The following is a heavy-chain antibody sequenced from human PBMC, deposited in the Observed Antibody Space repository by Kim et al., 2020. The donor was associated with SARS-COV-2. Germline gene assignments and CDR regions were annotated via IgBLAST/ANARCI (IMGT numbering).Heavy chain of an antibody. V-gene: IGHV4-39*07. CDR3: ARDIVSTRFDY. CDR2: T. D-gene: IGHD2-15*01. J-gene: IGHJ4*02. Sequence: TCYNPSLTSRVTISVNASKNQFSLKLSSMTAAGTAVYYCARDIVSTRFDYWGQRTLVTVSS.